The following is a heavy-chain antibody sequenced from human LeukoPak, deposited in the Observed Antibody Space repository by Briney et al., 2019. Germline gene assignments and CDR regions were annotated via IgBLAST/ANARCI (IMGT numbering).Heavy chain of an antibody. Sequence: SVKVSCKASGGTFSSYAISWVRQAPGQGLEWMGGIIPIFGTANYAQKFRGRVTITTDESTSTAYMELSSLRSEDTAVYYCARGRGSGTNAFDIWGQGTMVTVSS. D-gene: IGHD1-26*01. J-gene: IGHJ3*02. CDR3: ARGRGSGTNAFDI. V-gene: IGHV1-69*05. CDR2: IIPIFGTA. CDR1: GGTFSSYA.